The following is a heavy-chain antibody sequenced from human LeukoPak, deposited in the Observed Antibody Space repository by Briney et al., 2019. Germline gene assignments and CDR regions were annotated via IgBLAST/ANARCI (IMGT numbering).Heavy chain of an antibody. CDR3: ARDTALWFGLFDY. CDR1: GFTFSSHG. CDR2: MPYDGNNK. V-gene: IGHV3-30*02. J-gene: IGHJ4*02. Sequence: QSGGSLRLSCAASGFTFSSHGMHWVRQAPGKGLEWVAFMPYDGNNKYYADSVKGRFTISRDNAKNSLYLQMNSLRAEDTAVYYCARDTALWFGLFDYWGQGTLVTVSS. D-gene: IGHD3-10*01.